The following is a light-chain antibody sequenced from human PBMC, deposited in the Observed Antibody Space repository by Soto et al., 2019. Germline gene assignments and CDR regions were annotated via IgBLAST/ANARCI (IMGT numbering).Light chain of an antibody. CDR1: QSITTW. V-gene: IGKV1-5*01. CDR3: QQYGSYWS. CDR2: DAS. Sequence: DIQMTQSPSTLSASVGDRVAITCRASQSITTWLAWYQQKPGKAPNLLIYDASILESGVPPRFSGSGSGTEFTLTISSLHPDDFATYYCQQYGSYWSFGQGTKVEIE. J-gene: IGKJ1*01.